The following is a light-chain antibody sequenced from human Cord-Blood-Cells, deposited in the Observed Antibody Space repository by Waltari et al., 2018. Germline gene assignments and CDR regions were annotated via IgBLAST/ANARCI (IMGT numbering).Light chain of an antibody. CDR1: QSVSSY. CDR2: DAS. V-gene: IGKV3-11*01. CDR3: QQRSNWIT. J-gene: IGKJ5*01. Sequence: ELVLTHSPAPLPLSPGERATLSCRASQSVSSYLAWYQQKPGQAPRLLIYDASNRATGIPARFSGSGSGTDFTLTISSLEPEDFAVYYCQQRSNWITFGQGTRLEIK.